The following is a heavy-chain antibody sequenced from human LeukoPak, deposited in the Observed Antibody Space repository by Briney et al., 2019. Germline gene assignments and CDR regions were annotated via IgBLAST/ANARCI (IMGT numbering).Heavy chain of an antibody. CDR1: AGSFSGYY. V-gene: IGHV4-34*01. Sequence: PSETLSLTCAVYAGSFSGYYWSWIRQPPGKGLEWIGEINHSGSTNYNPSLKSRVTISVDTSKNQSSLKLSSVTAADTAVYYCAGGPIRGIAAATDFDYWCQGTLVTVSS. J-gene: IGHJ4*02. CDR2: INHSGST. CDR3: AGGPIRGIAAATDFDY. D-gene: IGHD6-13*01.